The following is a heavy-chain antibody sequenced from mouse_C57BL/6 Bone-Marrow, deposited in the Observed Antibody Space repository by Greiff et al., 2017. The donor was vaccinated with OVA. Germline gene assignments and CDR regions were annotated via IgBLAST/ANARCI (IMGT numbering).Heavy chain of an antibody. CDR1: GFTFSDYY. CDR3: AKHDSVTTVGDDYAMDY. Sequence: EVKLMESGGGLVQPGGSLKLSCAASGFTFSDYYMYWVRQTPEKRLEWVADISNGGGSTYYPDNVKGRFTISRDNAKNTLYLQMSRLKSEDTAMYYCAKHDSVTTVGDDYAMDYWGQGTSVTVSS. J-gene: IGHJ4*01. D-gene: IGHD1-1*01. V-gene: IGHV5-12*01. CDR2: ISNGGGST.